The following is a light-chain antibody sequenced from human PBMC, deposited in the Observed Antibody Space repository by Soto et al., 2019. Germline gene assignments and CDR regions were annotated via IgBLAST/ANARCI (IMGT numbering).Light chain of an antibody. V-gene: IGLV4-69*01. CDR2: LNNDGSH. CDR3: QTWGTGFQF. J-gene: IGLJ2*01. Sequence: QPVLTQSPSASASLGASVKLTCTLSSGHSSYAIAWHQKQPGKGPRYLMDLNNDGSHTKGDGITDRFSGSSSGADRYLIISSLQYDDEADYYCQTWGTGFQFFGGGTKLTVL. CDR1: SGHSSYA.